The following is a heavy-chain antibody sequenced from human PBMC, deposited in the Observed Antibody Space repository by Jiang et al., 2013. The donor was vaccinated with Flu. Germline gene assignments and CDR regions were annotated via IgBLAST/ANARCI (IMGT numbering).Heavy chain of an antibody. CDR1: NYSINRNNY. CDR2: IFHNGIT. Sequence: SQTLSLTCDVSNYSINRNNYWGWIRQSPGMGLEWIGSIFHNGITYYNPTLESRVTLSIDTSKNKFSLTVRSVNAADTAAYFCARGYIMARYGFDYWGQGIVVTVSS. CDR3: ARGYIMARYGFDY. J-gene: IGHJ4*02. V-gene: IGHV4-38-2*01. D-gene: IGHD5-12*01.